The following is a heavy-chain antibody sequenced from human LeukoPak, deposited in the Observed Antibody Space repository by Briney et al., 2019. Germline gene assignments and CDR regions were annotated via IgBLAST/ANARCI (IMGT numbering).Heavy chain of an antibody. J-gene: IGHJ4*02. D-gene: IGHD6-6*01. Sequence: PSETLSLTCTVSGXSISSYFWSWIRQPPGKGLEWIGYIYYSGSTNYNLSLKSRVTISVDTSKNQFSLKLSSVTAADTAVYYCARATGEYTSSRPLDYWGQGTLVTVSS. CDR1: GXSISSYF. CDR3: ARATGEYTSSRPLDY. V-gene: IGHV4-59*01. CDR2: IYYSGST.